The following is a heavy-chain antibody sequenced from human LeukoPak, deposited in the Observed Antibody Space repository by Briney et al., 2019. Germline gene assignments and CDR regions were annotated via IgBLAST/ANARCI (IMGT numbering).Heavy chain of an antibody. CDR2: INPSGGST. V-gene: IGHV1-46*01. CDR3: ARDCCHKRDGYNDYYYYYMDV. CDR1: GYTFTSYY. Sequence: ASVKVSCKESGYTFTSYYMHWVRQAPGQGLEWMGIINPSGGSTSYAQKFQGRVTLTRDMSTSTVYMELSSLRSEDTAVYYCARDCCHKRDGYNDYYYYYMDVWGKGTTVTVSS. J-gene: IGHJ6*03. D-gene: IGHD5-24*01.